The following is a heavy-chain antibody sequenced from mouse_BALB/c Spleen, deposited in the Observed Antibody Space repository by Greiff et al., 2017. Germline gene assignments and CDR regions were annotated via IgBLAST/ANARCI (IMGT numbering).Heavy chain of an antibody. CDR3: ARGPGGFAY. Sequence: EVMLVESGGGLVQPGGSLKLSCAASGFTFSSYGMSWVRQTPDKRLELVATINSNGGSTYYPDSVKGRFTISRDNAKNTLYLQMSSLKSEDTAMYYCARGPGGFAYWGQGTLVTVSA. D-gene: IGHD3-1*01. CDR1: GFTFSSYG. J-gene: IGHJ3*01. V-gene: IGHV5-6-3*01. CDR2: INSNGGST.